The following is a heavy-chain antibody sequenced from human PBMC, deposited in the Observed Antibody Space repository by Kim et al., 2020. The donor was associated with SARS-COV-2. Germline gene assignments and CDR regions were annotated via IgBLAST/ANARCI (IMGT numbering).Heavy chain of an antibody. CDR2: ISGSGDKT. Sequence: GGSLRLSCAASGFTFSSYAMSWVRQAPGKGLEWVSFISGSGDKTYYADSVKGRVTISRDNSKSTLYLQMNSLRAEDKAVYYCAVKGAFGSGYGGQGTLVTVSS. CDR1: GFTFSSYA. J-gene: IGHJ4*02. V-gene: IGHV3-23*01. D-gene: IGHD3-3*01. CDR3: AVKGAFGSGY.